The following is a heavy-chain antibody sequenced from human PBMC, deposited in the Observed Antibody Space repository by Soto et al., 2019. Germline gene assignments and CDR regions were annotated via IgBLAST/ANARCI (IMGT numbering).Heavy chain of an antibody. CDR2: IYYNGIT. Sequence: PSETLSLTCTISGAFMTNYYWKWIRQTPGKAPEWIAYIYYNGITNYNPSLKSRVTISIDTPRNQFSLKLNSVTAADTAMYYCARGRGGYYYYDYWGPGALVTVSS. CDR3: ARGRGGYYYYDY. J-gene: IGHJ4*02. CDR1: GAFMTNYY. D-gene: IGHD1-26*01. V-gene: IGHV4-59*01.